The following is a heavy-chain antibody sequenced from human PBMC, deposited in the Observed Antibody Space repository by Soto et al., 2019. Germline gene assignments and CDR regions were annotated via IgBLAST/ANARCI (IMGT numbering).Heavy chain of an antibody. Sequence: SETLSLTCTVSGGSISSYYWSWIRQPPGKGLEWIGYIYYSGSTNYNPSLKSRVTISVDTSKNQFSLKLSSVTAADTAVYYCGRCFRYCSGGSCYSDYYYYMDVWGKGTTVTVSS. CDR1: GGSISSYY. J-gene: IGHJ6*03. CDR3: GRCFRYCSGGSCYSDYYYYMDV. CDR2: IYYSGST. D-gene: IGHD2-15*01. V-gene: IGHV4-59*01.